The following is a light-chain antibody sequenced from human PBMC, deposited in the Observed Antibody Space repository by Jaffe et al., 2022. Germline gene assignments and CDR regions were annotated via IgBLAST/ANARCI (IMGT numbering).Light chain of an antibody. V-gene: IGKV3D-11*02. CDR1: QSVRSY. CDR3: QQRSNGHT. CDR2: DAS. Sequence: EVVLTQSPATLSLSPGERATLSCRASQSVRSYLAWYQHIPGQSPRLLIYDASNRATGIPARFSGSGSGTDFTLTISSLEPEDVAIYYCQQRSNGHTFGAGTKVEIK. J-gene: IGKJ4*01.